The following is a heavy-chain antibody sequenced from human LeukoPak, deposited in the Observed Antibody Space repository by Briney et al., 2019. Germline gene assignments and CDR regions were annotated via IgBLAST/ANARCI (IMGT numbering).Heavy chain of an antibody. J-gene: IGHJ4*02. CDR2: INHSGST. Sequence: SETLSLTCAVYGGSFSGYYWSWIRQPPGKGLEWIGEINHSGSTNYNPSLKSRVTISVDTPKNQFSLKLSSVTAADTAVYYCARGRVGAPPFDYWGQGTLVTVSS. D-gene: IGHD1-26*01. CDR1: GGSFSGYY. CDR3: ARGRVGAPPFDY. V-gene: IGHV4-34*01.